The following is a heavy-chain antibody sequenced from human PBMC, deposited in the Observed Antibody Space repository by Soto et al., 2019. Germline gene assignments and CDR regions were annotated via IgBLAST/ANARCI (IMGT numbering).Heavy chain of an antibody. CDR2: IDPSDSYT. CDR3: ARVYCSSTSCYGPPDY. CDR1: GYSFTSYW. J-gene: IGHJ4*02. D-gene: IGHD2-2*01. V-gene: IGHV5-10-1*01. Sequence: GESLKISCKGSGYSFTSYWISWVRQMPGKGLEWMGRIDPSDSYTNYSPSFQGHVTISADKSISTAYLQWSSLKASDTAMYYCARVYCSSTSCYGPPDYWGQGTLVTVSS.